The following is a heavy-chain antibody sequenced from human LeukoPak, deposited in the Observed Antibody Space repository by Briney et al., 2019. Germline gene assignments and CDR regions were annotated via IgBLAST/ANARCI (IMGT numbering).Heavy chain of an antibody. J-gene: IGHJ4*02. Sequence: PGGSLRLSCAASGFTFSSYAMHWVRQAPGKGLEWVAVISYDGSNKYYADSVKGRFTISRDNSKNTLYLQMNSLRAEDTAVYYCARDGRSFEWEMATPFDYWGQGTLVTVSS. D-gene: IGHD5-24*01. V-gene: IGHV3-30*04. CDR1: GFTFSSYA. CDR3: ARDGRSFEWEMATPFDY. CDR2: ISYDGSNK.